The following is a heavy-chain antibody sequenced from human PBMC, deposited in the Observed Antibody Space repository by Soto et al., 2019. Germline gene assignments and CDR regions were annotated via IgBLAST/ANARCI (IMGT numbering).Heavy chain of an antibody. J-gene: IGHJ4*01. D-gene: IGHD6-19*01. CDR3: VRAPEQRPIDF. CDR1: GFSLSDYW. V-gene: IGHV3-74*03. Sequence: EVQLMESGGGLVQPGGSLRLSCAASGFSLSDYWMHWVRQVPGKGLLWVSRISVGGRDTTYAESVKGRLTISRDNANNSRYQQMHSLRAEDPAVYYCVRAPEQRPIDFWGRGSLVTVAS. CDR2: ISVGGRDT.